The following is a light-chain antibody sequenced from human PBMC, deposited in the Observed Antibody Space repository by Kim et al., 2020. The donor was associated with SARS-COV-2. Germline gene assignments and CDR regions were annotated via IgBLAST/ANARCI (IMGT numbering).Light chain of an antibody. CDR3: QQYNNWPLT. CDR1: QSVSSK. J-gene: IGKJ4*01. Sequence: EIVMTQSPATLSVSPGERATLSCRASQSVSSKLAWYQQKPGQGPSLLIYCASTRATGIPARFSGSGSGTEFTLTISSLQSEDFAVYYCQQYNNWPLTFGGGTKVDIK. CDR2: CAS. V-gene: IGKV3-15*01.